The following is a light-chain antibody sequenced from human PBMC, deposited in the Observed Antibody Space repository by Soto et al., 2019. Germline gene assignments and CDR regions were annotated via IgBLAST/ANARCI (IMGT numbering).Light chain of an antibody. CDR1: QSVSSSY. Sequence: EIVLTQSPGTLSLSPRERATLSCRASQSVSSSYLAWYQQKPGQAPRLLIYGASSRATGIPDRFSGSGSGTDFTLTISRLEPEDFAVYYCQQYGSSQTFGQGTKVEIK. V-gene: IGKV3-20*01. CDR2: GAS. J-gene: IGKJ1*01. CDR3: QQYGSSQT.